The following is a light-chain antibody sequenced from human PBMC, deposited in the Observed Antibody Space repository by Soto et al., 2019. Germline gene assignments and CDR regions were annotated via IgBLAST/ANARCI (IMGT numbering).Light chain of an antibody. V-gene: IGKV1-13*02. CDR1: QDIRGA. Sequence: AIQVTQSPSSLSASVGDRVTFTCRASQDIRGALAWYEQKPGKAPKLLIYDVSTLESGVPSRFSGSGSVTEFTLTISSLQPEDFGTYYGQKFNSYQITGGHGPRLEIK. J-gene: IGKJ5*01. CDR3: QKFNSYQIT. CDR2: DVS.